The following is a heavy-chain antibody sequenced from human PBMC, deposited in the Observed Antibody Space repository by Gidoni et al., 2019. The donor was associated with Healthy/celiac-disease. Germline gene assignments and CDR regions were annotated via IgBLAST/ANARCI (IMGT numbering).Heavy chain of an antibody. CDR2: ISYDGSNK. CDR1: GFTFSSYA. CDR3: ARDPDPRRVTNWYSSSWIESGGYFDY. Sequence: QVQLVESGGGVVQPGRSLRLSCAASGFTFSSYAMHWVRQAPGKGLEWVAVISYDGSNKYYADSVKGRFTISRDNSKNTLYLQMNSLRAEDTAVYYCARDPDPRRVTNWYSSSWIESGGYFDYWGQGTLVTVSS. V-gene: IGHV3-30-3*01. D-gene: IGHD6-13*01. J-gene: IGHJ4*02.